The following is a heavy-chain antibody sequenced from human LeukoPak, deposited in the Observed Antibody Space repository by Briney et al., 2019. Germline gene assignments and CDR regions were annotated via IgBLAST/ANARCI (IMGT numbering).Heavy chain of an antibody. D-gene: IGHD3-3*01. CDR3: ARDPTADYDFWNGYFFDY. CDR1: GSSFRTYA. Sequence: PGGSLRLSCAASGSSFRTYAMHWVRQAPGKGLEYVSAISSTGGSTYYAKSVKGRFIISRDNSKNTLYLQVGSLRAEDMAVYYCARDPTADYDFWNGYFFDYWGQGTLVTVSS. J-gene: IGHJ4*02. V-gene: IGHV3-64*01. CDR2: ISSTGGST.